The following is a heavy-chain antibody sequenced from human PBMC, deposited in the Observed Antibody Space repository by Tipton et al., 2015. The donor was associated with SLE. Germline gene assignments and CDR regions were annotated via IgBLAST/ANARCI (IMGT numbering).Heavy chain of an antibody. Sequence: TLSLTCTVSGDSISSAPSSGSYYWNWIRQPAGKGLEWIGRIHTSGSTNYNPSLQSRVTMSVDTSKNQFSLKLRSVTAADTAIYYCARGGYSSGWYGDYFVYCSQGTLVTVSS. CDR2: IHTSGST. D-gene: IGHD6-19*01. CDR3: ARGGYSSGWYGDYFVY. J-gene: IGHJ4*02. V-gene: IGHV4-61*02. CDR1: GDSISSAPSSGSYY.